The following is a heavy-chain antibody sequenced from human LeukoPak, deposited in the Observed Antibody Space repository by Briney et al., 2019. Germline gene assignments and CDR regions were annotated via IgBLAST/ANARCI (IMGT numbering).Heavy chain of an antibody. J-gene: IGHJ4*02. D-gene: IGHD4-17*01. V-gene: IGHV3-48*03. Sequence: GGSLRLSCAASGFTFSSYEMNWVRQAPGKGLEWVSYISSSGSTIYYADSVKGRFTISRDNAKNSLYLQMNSLRAEDTAVYYCAKSYSLWRVTTTYFDYWGQGTLVTVSS. CDR3: AKSYSLWRVTTTYFDY. CDR2: ISSSGSTI. CDR1: GFTFSSYE.